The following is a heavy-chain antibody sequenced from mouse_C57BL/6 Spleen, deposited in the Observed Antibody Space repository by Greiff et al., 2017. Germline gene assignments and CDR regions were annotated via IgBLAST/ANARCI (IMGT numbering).Heavy chain of an antibody. D-gene: IGHD2-14*01. Sequence: QVQLQQSGPELVKPGASVKISCTASGYAFSSSWMNWVKQRPGKGLEWIGRIYPGDGDTNYNGKFKGKATLTADKSTSTAYMQLSRLKSEDSAVYFCARDRDYAMDYWGQGTSVTVSS. CDR1: GYAFSSSW. V-gene: IGHV1-82*01. CDR2: IYPGDGDT. CDR3: ARDRDYAMDY. J-gene: IGHJ4*01.